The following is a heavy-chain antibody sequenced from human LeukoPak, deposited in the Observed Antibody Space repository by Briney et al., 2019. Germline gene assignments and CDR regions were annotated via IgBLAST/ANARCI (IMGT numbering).Heavy chain of an antibody. Sequence: GGSLRLSCAASGVSFSSHWIHWGRQAPGRGLVWVSRTNGDGSSTTYADSVKGRFTVSRDNAKNTLFLQMSSLRSEDTAVYYCAREHVLAEFFDYWGQGTLVTVSS. CDR3: AREHVLAEFFDY. J-gene: IGHJ4*02. D-gene: IGHD3-16*01. CDR2: TNGDGSST. V-gene: IGHV3-74*01. CDR1: GVSFSSHW.